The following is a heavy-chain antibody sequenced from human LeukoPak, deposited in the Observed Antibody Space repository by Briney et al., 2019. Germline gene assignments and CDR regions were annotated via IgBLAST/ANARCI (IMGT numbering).Heavy chain of an antibody. J-gene: IGHJ4*02. D-gene: IGHD3-10*01. Sequence: GGSLRLSRAASGFTFSSYWMSWVRQAPGKGLEWVANIKQDGSEKYYVDSVKGRFTISRDNAKNSLYLQMNSLRAEDTAVCYCARDRSYGSGSSFDYWGQGTLVTVSS. CDR1: GFTFSSYW. V-gene: IGHV3-7*01. CDR2: IKQDGSEK. CDR3: ARDRSYGSGSSFDY.